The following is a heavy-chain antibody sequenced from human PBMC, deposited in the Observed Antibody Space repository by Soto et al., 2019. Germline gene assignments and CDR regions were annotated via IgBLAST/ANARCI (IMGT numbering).Heavy chain of an antibody. CDR3: ARAQMATTGDY. CDR1: GGSISSGDYY. J-gene: IGHJ4*02. V-gene: IGHV4-30-4*01. Sequence: SETLSLTCTVSGGSISSGDYYWSWIRQPPGKGLEWIGYIYYTGSTYYNPSLKSRVTISVDTSKNQFSLKLSSVTAADTAGYYCARAQMATTGDYWGQGTLVTV. D-gene: IGHD5-12*01. CDR2: IYYTGST.